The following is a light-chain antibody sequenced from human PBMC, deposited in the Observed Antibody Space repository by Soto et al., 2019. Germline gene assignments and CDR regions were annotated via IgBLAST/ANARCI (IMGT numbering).Light chain of an antibody. Sequence: EIVLTQSPATLSLSPGERATLSCRASQSVSSSLAWYQQKPGQAPRLLIYDASNKATGIPARFSGSGSGTDFTLTISSLEPEDFAVYYCQQRYSWWTFGQGTKVEIK. CDR3: QQRYSWWT. CDR1: QSVSSS. J-gene: IGKJ1*01. CDR2: DAS. V-gene: IGKV3-11*01.